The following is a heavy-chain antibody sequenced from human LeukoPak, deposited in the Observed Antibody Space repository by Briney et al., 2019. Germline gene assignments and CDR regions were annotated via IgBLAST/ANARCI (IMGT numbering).Heavy chain of an antibody. CDR2: INPSSGNT. J-gene: IGHJ4*02. CDR3: ARDLAYYYGSGNFYSRDY. Sequence: ASVKVSCKASGYTFTSYFMHWVRQAPGQGLEWMGIINPSSGNTNYAQKFQGRVTMTRDTSTSTVYMELSSLRSEDTAFYYCARDLAYYYGSGNFYSRDYWGQGTLITVPS. V-gene: IGHV1-46*01. CDR1: GYTFTSYF. D-gene: IGHD3-10*01.